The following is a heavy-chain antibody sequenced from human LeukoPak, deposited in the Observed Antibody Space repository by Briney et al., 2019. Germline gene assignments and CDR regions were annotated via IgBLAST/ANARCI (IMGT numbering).Heavy chain of an antibody. J-gene: IGHJ4*02. D-gene: IGHD5-24*01. V-gene: IGHV3-74*01. Sequence: PGGSLRLSCAASGFNFGSYWMHWVRQAPGKGLVWVSRLNSDGSSTDYADSVKGRFTISRDNAKNTLYLQMNSLRAEDTAVYYCARATRNGYDYWGQGTLVTVSS. CDR3: ARATRNGYDY. CDR1: GFNFGSYW. CDR2: LNSDGSST.